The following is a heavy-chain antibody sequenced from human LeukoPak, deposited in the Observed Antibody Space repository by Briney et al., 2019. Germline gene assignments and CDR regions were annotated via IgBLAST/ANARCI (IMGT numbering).Heavy chain of an antibody. CDR3: ARDLGYGSGSWFDY. CDR1: GYSISSGYY. CDR2: IYHSGST. Sequence: SETLSLTCAVSGYSISSGYYWGWIRPPPGKGQEWIGSIYHSGSTYYNPSLKSRVTISVDTSKNQFSLKLSSVTAADTAVYYCARDLGYGSGSWFDYWGQGTLVTVSS. V-gene: IGHV4-38-2*02. D-gene: IGHD3-10*01. J-gene: IGHJ4*02.